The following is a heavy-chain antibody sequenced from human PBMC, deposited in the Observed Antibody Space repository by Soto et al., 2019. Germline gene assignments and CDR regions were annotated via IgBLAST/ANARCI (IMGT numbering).Heavy chain of an antibody. CDR3: VAEIGAKEFDN. V-gene: IGHV3-23*01. Sequence: GGSLRLSCAASGFTFSSYAMSWVRQAPGKGLEWVSAISGSGGSTYYADSVKGRFSISRDNSKNTLFLQMNSLRAEDTAVYYCVAEIGAKEFDNWGQGTVVTVSS. CDR2: ISGSGGST. J-gene: IGHJ3*02. D-gene: IGHD3-10*01. CDR1: GFTFSSYA.